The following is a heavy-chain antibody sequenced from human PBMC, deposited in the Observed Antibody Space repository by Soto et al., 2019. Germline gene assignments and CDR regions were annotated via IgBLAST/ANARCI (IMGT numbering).Heavy chain of an antibody. Sequence: ASETLSLTCTVSGGSISSYYWSWIRQPPGKGLEWIGYIYYSGSTNYNPSLKSRVTISVDTSKNQFSLKLSSVTAADTAVYYCAGVATIPYYMDVWGKGTTVTVSS. D-gene: IGHD5-12*01. CDR2: IYYSGST. CDR1: GGSISSYY. CDR3: AGVATIPYYMDV. V-gene: IGHV4-59*08. J-gene: IGHJ6*03.